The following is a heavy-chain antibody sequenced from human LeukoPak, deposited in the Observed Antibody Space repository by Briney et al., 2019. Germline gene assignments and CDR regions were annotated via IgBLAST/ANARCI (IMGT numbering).Heavy chain of an antibody. CDR1: DYTFTSYG. J-gene: IGHJ4*02. V-gene: IGHV1-18*01. Sequence: ASVKVSCKASDYTFTSYGISWVRQAPGQGLEWMGWISAYNGNTNYAQKLQGRVTMTTDASTSTAYMELRSLRSDDTAVYYCAGAPYGSGSYYAQLDYWGQGTLVTVSS. CDR3: AGAPYGSGSYYAQLDY. D-gene: IGHD3-10*01. CDR2: ISAYNGNT.